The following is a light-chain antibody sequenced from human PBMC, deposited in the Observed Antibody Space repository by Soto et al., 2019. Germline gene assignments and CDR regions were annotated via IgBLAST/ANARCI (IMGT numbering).Light chain of an antibody. V-gene: IGKV1-5*01. Sequence: DIQMTQSPSTLSASIGDRVTITCRASESIRTWLAWYQHKPGKAPKFLIYDGSSLESGVPSRFSGSGSGTEFTLTISNLQPDDFATYFCQQYNNYPRTFGQGTKVEIK. CDR2: DGS. CDR1: ESIRTW. CDR3: QQYNNYPRT. J-gene: IGKJ1*01.